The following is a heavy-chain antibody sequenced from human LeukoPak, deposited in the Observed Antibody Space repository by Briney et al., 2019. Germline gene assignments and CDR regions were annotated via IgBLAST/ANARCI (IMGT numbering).Heavy chain of an antibody. CDR3: ARDRCLGRGWYGCDY. CDR1: GFTFSSYA. CDR2: ISNDGSNK. D-gene: IGHD6-19*01. Sequence: GGSLRLSCAVSGFTFSSYAMHWVRQAPGKGLEWVAIISNDGSNKYYADSAKGRFTLSRENSKYTVYLQMNSLKARCTDLYACARDRCLGRGWYGCDYWGQGTLVTVSS. V-gene: IGHV3-30-3*01. J-gene: IGHJ4*02.